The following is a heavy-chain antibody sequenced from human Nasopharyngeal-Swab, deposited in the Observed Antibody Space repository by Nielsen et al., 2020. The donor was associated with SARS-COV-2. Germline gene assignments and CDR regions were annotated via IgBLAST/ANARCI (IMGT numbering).Heavy chain of an antibody. V-gene: IGHV4-38-2*01. CDR3: ARHAGYCSSTSCYSSRGNDAFDI. CDR2: IYHSGST. D-gene: IGHD2-2*03. J-gene: IGHJ3*02. Sequence: SETLSLTCAVSGYSISSGYYWGWIRQPPGKGLEWSGSIYHSGSTYYNPSLKSRVTISVDTSKNQFSLKLSSVTAADTTVYYCARHAGYCSSTSCYSSRGNDAFDIWGQGTMVTVSS. CDR1: GYSISSGYY.